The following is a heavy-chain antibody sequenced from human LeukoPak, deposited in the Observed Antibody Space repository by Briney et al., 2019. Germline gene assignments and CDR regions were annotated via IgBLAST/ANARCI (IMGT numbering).Heavy chain of an antibody. Sequence: TGGSLRLSCAASGFTFSSYAMSWVRQAPGKGLEWVAVISYDGSNKYYADSVKGRFTISRDNSKNTLYLQMNSLRAEDTAVYYCARMSGYCSGGSCRFDFWGQGTLVTVSS. CDR2: ISYDGSNK. J-gene: IGHJ4*02. D-gene: IGHD2-15*01. CDR3: ARMSGYCSGGSCRFDF. CDR1: GFTFSSYA. V-gene: IGHV3-30*04.